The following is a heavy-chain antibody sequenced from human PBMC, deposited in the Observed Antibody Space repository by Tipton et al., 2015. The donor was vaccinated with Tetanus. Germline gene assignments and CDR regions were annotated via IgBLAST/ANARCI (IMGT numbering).Heavy chain of an antibody. CDR1: GDSISSGPYS. CDR2: IYYSGST. Sequence: TLSLTCTVSGDSISSGPYSWSWLRQHPGKGLELIGYIYYSGSTSYSPSLKSRVTMSVDTSRNQFSLNLTSVTAADTAVYYCARHLTYTYTSRYFDYWGLGTLVPVSS. D-gene: IGHD5-18*01. CDR3: ARHLTYTYTSRYFDY. J-gene: IGHJ4*02. V-gene: IGHV4-30-4*01.